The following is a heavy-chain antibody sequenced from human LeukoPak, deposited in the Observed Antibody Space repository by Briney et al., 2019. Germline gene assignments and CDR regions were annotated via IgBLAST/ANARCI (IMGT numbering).Heavy chain of an antibody. CDR3: AREKKSIAVRGYGMDV. V-gene: IGHV4-39*07. CDR2: IYYSGST. J-gene: IGHJ6*02. D-gene: IGHD6-19*01. Sequence: SETLSLTCTVSGGSISSSSYYWGWIRQPPGKGLEWIGSIYYSGSTYYNPSLKSRVTISVDTSKNQFSLKLSSVTAADTALYYCAREKKSIAVRGYGMDVWGQGTTVTVSS. CDR1: GGSISSSSYY.